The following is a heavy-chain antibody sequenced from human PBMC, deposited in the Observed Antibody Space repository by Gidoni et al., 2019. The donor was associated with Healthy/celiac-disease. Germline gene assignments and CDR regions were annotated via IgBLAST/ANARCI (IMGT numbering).Heavy chain of an antibody. V-gene: IGHV1-8*01. CDR2: MNPNSGNT. D-gene: IGHD5-18*01. Sequence: QAQLVQSGAEVTQPGASVKVSCKASGSTSHSYDINCVRQATGQVLAWMGSMNPNSGNTGYAQKFQGRVTMTRNTSISTAYMALGSLRCEDTAVYCWARRKQLWVQGGNFNWFDPWGQGTLVTVPS. CDR3: ARRKQLWVQGGNFNWFDP. CDR1: GSTSHSYD. J-gene: IGHJ5*02.